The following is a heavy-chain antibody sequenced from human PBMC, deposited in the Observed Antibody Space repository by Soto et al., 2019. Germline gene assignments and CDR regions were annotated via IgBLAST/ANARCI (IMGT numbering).Heavy chain of an antibody. D-gene: IGHD6-13*01. CDR1: GCTFREYY. CDR2: ISRSGDNI. J-gene: IGHJ4*02. CDR3: ARVRANKVWNIASSPKVYYSEN. Sequence: GSLRLSCAASGCTFREYYVTWILQAPGKGLEWVSSISRSGDNIYHGLFVKGRFTMIRDNTRNLFSLQINSLRSEDTAFWYCARVRANKVWNIASSPKVYYSENWGQGALVTFST. V-gene: IGHV3-11*01.